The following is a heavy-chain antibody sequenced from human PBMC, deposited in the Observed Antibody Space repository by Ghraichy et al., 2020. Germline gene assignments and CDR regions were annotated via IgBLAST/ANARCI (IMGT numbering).Heavy chain of an antibody. CDR2: INQDGSEK. CDR3: ARGTNSALDI. CDR1: GFTFSSHW. D-gene: IGHD2/OR15-2a*01. J-gene: IGHJ3*02. V-gene: IGHV3-7*03. Sequence: GSLRLSCAASGFTFSSHWMHWVRQGPGKRLEWVARINQDGSEKYYVDSVKGRFTISRDNAKNSVYLEMNSLRVEDTALYYCARGTNSALDIWGQGTMVTISS.